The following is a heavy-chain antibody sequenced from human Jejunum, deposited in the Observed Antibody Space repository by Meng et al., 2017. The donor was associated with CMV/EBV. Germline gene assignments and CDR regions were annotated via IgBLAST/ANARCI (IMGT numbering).Heavy chain of an antibody. D-gene: IGHD2-2*01. CDR2: LYYSGNT. Sequence: NYYWGWIRQPPEKGLEWIGNLYYSGNTYYTPSLKSRVTMSVDTSKKQFSLRLSSVTAADTAVYYCVRVLGYCSSTSCSVGAFDIWGQGTMVTVSS. CDR1: NYY. CDR3: VRVLGYCSSTSCSVGAFDI. V-gene: IGHV4-39*01. J-gene: IGHJ3*02.